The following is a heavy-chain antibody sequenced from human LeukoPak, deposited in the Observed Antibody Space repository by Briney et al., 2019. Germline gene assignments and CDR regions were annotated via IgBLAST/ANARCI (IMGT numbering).Heavy chain of an antibody. CDR3: ARAFTMVRGVPCGMDV. Sequence: GGSLRLSCTASGFIFSSYTMNWVRQAPGKGLEWVSSISSSSSYIYYADSVKGRFTISRDNAKNSLYLQMNSLRAEDTAVYYCARAFTMVRGVPCGMDVWGQGTTVTVSS. V-gene: IGHV3-21*01. CDR2: ISSSSSYI. CDR1: GFIFSSYT. D-gene: IGHD3-10*01. J-gene: IGHJ6*02.